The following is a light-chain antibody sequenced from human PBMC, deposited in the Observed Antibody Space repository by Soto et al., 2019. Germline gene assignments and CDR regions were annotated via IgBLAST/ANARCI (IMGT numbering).Light chain of an antibody. CDR3: QETSTSQYP. CDR1: QGISRY. V-gene: IGKV1-39*01. J-gene: IGKJ2*01. Sequence: DIQMTQSPSSLSASVGDRVSITCLASQGISRYLNWYQQKPGKAPKVLIYAASNLESGVPSRFSGSGSGTDFSLTISSLQAGDFATYFCQETSTSQYPFGHRT. CDR2: AAS.